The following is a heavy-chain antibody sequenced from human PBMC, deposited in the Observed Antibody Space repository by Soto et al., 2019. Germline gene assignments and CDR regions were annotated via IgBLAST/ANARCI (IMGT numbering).Heavy chain of an antibody. CDR1: GYNFASYT. D-gene: IGHD2-2*02. Sequence: VQVVQSGAEVKMAGASVQVSCQASGYNFASYTINWVRQAPGQGLEWVGWISAYNGERNYAPKFQGRVTMATDRSTSTAYMELKSLRSEDTAVYYCARGGDCSSTSCYTPNYYDGMDFWGQGTTVTVS. CDR3: ARGGDCSSTSCYTPNYYDGMDF. V-gene: IGHV1-18*01. J-gene: IGHJ6*02. CDR2: ISAYNGER.